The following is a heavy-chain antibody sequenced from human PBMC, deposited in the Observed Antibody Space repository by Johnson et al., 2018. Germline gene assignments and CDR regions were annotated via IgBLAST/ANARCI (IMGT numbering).Heavy chain of an antibody. CDR1: GYSFTSYW. V-gene: IGHV5-51*01. D-gene: IGHD3-22*01. J-gene: IGHJ3*02. CDR2: IYPGDSDT. CDR3: ARWPYDSRGLDAFDI. Sequence: VQLVQSGAEVKKPWESLKISCKGSGYSFTSYWIGWVRQMPGKGLEWMGIIYPGDSDTRYSPSFQGPVTISADKSISTAYLQWSSLKASDTALYYWARWPYDSRGLDAFDIWGQGTMVTVSS.